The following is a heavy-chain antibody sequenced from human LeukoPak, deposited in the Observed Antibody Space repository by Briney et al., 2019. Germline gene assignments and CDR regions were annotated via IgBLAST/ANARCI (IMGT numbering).Heavy chain of an antibody. CDR3: ARDSTLDAFDI. J-gene: IGHJ3*02. CDR1: GFTFDDYA. Sequence: GGSLRLSCAASGFTFDDYAMHWVRQAPGKGLEWVSGICWIRGSIDYAASVKGRFTISRDNAKNSLDLEMNSLRADDTAVYYCARDSTLDAFDIWGQGTMVTVSS. V-gene: IGHV3-9*01. CDR2: ICWIRGSI. D-gene: IGHD1-1*01.